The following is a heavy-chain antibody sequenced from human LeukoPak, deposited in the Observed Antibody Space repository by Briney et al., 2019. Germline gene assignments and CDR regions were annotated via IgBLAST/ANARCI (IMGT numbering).Heavy chain of an antibody. J-gene: IGHJ5*02. V-gene: IGHV1-2*02. CDR3: ARSPYCGGDCYSQGVNWFYP. CDR2: INSNSGGT. CDR1: GYTFTGYY. Sequence: ASVKVSCKASGYTFTGYYMHWVRQAPGQGLEWMGWINSNSGGTNYAQKFQGRVTMTRDTSISTAYMELSRLRSDDTAVYYCARSPYCGGDCYSQGVNWFYPWGQGTLVTVSS. D-gene: IGHD2-21*01.